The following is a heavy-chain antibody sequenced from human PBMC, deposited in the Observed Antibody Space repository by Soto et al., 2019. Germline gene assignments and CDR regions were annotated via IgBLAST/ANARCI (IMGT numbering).Heavy chain of an antibody. D-gene: IGHD1-26*01. Sequence: SQTLSLTCAISGDSVSSNSAAWSWIRQSPSRGLEWLGRTFYRSKWYNDYAVSVKGRITINPDTSKNQFSLQLSSVTPEDTAVYYCAKEGGNHYYYYAMDVWGQGTTVTVSS. V-gene: IGHV6-1*01. CDR2: TFYRSKWYN. J-gene: IGHJ6*02. CDR3: AKEGGNHYYYYAMDV. CDR1: GDSVSSNSAA.